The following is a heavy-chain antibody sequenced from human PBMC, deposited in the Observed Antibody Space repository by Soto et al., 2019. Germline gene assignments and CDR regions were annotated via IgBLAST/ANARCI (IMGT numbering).Heavy chain of an antibody. D-gene: IGHD2-15*01. Sequence: GGSLRLSCEASGFTFSKFDMHWVRQPTGKGLEWVSTIGISGDTYYAVSVTGRSTISRDNAKNSLSLQMNSLRAGDTSLYFCARGQEVGAHFFDSWGQGTQVTVSS. CDR2: IGISGDT. J-gene: IGHJ4*02. V-gene: IGHV3-13*04. CDR3: ARGQEVGAHFFDS. CDR1: GFTFSKFD.